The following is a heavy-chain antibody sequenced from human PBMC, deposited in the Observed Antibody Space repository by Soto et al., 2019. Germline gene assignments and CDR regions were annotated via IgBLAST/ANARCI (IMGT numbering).Heavy chain of an antibody. CDR3: AKGRVVVPAAPLDY. CDR2: SSGSGGST. J-gene: IGHJ4*02. D-gene: IGHD2-2*01. CDR1: GFTFSSYA. Sequence: EVQLLESGGGLVQPGGSLRLSCAASGFTFSSYAMSWVRQAPGKGLEWVSASSGSGGSTYYADSVKGRFTISRDNSQNPQYLQMNSVGAADTAVYYCAKGRVVVPAAPLDYWGQGSLVTVSS. V-gene: IGHV3-23*01.